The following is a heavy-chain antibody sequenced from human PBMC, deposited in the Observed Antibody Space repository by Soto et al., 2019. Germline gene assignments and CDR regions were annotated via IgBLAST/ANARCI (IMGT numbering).Heavy chain of an antibody. Sequence: ASVKVYCKASGYTFTSYGISWVRQAPGQGLEWMGWISAYNGNTHYAQKLQGRVTMTTDTSTSTAYMELRSLRSDDTAVYYCARWYYYDSSGYYNWFDPWGQGTLVTVSS. V-gene: IGHV1-18*01. CDR3: ARWYYYDSSGYYNWFDP. CDR1: GYTFTSYG. J-gene: IGHJ5*02. D-gene: IGHD3-22*01. CDR2: ISAYNGNT.